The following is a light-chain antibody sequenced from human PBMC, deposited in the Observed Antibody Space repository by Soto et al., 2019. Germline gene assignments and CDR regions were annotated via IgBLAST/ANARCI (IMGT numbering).Light chain of an antibody. CDR2: RNG. Sequence: QSVLTQPPSASGTPGQRVTISCSGSSSNIGTYYADWYQQLPGTAPKLLIHRNGQRPSGVPDRFSGSKSGTSASLAISGLRSEDEADYYCATWDDRLRAYVIGAGTKVTVL. CDR3: ATWDDRLRAYV. J-gene: IGLJ1*01. CDR1: SSNIGTYY. V-gene: IGLV1-47*01.